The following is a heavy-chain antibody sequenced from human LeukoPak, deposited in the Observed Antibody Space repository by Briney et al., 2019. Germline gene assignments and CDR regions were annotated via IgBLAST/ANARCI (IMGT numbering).Heavy chain of an antibody. Sequence: ASVKVSCKVSGYTLTELSMHWVRQAPGKGREWMGGFDPEDGETIYAQKFQGRVTMTEDPSTDTAYMELSRLRSEDTAVYYCATVARGLDVDTAMVDYFDYWGQGTLVTVSS. J-gene: IGHJ4*02. V-gene: IGHV1-24*01. D-gene: IGHD5-18*01. CDR3: ATVARGLDVDTAMVDYFDY. CDR1: GYTLTELS. CDR2: FDPEDGET.